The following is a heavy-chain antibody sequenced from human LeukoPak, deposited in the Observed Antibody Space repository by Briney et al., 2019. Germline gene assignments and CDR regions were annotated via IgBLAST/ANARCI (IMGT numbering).Heavy chain of an antibody. D-gene: IGHD1-14*01. CDR3: AREGEPPATWFDP. CDR1: GYTFTGYY. CDR2: INPNSGGT. Sequence: EASVKVSFKASGYTFTGYYMHWVRQAPGQGLEWMGWINPNSGGTNYAQKFQGRVTMTRDTSISTAYMELSRLRSDDTAVYYCAREGEPPATWFDPWGQGTLATVS. V-gene: IGHV1-2*02. J-gene: IGHJ5*02.